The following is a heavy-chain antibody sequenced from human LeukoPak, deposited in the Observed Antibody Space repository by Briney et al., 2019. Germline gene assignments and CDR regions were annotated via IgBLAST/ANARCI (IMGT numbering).Heavy chain of an antibody. Sequence: PGGSLRLSCAASGFIFSGYSMNWVRQAPGKGLEWVSSITSSTSYIYYADSVKGRFTISRDNAKNSLYLQRMSLRVEDTAVYYWGRGGDWNYAVDYCGQGTLVIVSS. D-gene: IGHD1-7*01. V-gene: IGHV3-21*01. CDR2: ITSSTSYI. CDR1: GFIFSGYS. CDR3: GRGGDWNYAVDY. J-gene: IGHJ4*02.